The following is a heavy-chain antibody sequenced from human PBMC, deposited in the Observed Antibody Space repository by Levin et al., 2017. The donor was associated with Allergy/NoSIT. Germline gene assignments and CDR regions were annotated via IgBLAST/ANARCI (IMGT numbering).Heavy chain of an antibody. V-gene: IGHV3-23*01. D-gene: IGHD3-3*01. CDR3: AKDLGGGFLEGLPFDY. Sequence: GGSLRLSCAASGFTFSSYAMSWVRQAPGKGLEWVSAISGSGGSTYYADSVKGRFTISRDNSKNTLYLQMNSLRAEDTAVYYCAKDLGGGFLEGLPFDYWGQGTLVTVSS. CDR1: GFTFSSYA. CDR2: ISGSGGST. J-gene: IGHJ4*02.